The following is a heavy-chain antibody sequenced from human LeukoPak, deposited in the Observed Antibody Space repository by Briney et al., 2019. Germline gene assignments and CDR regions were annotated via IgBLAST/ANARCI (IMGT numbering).Heavy chain of an antibody. J-gene: IGHJ6*02. V-gene: IGHV1-69*13. D-gene: IGHD5-18*01. CDR1: GGTFSSYA. Sequence: ASVKVSCKASGGTFSSYAISWVRQAPGQGLEWMGGIIPIFGTANYAQKFQGRVTITADESTSTAYMELSSLRSEDTAVYYCARSPVGYSYGYGWADSYCYYGMDVWGQGTTVTVSS. CDR3: ARSPVGYSYGYGWADSYCYYGMDV. CDR2: IIPIFGTA.